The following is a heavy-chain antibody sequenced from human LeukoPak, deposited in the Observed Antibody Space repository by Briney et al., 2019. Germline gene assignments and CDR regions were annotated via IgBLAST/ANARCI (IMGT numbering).Heavy chain of an antibody. CDR2: IYYSGST. J-gene: IGHJ4*02. V-gene: IGHV4-39*07. D-gene: IGHD4-23*01. Sequence: SETLSLTCTVSGGSISSSSYYWGWIRQPPGKGLEWIGSIYYSGSTYYNPSLKSRVTISVDTSKNQFSLKLSSVTAADTAVYYCARDAYGGNSRYFDYWGQGTLVTVSS. CDR1: GGSISSSSYY. CDR3: ARDAYGGNSRYFDY.